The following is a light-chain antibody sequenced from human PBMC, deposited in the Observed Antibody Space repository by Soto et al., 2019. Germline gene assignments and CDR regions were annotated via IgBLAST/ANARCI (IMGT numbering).Light chain of an antibody. J-gene: IGKJ4*01. CDR3: QQSYSLPPT. CDR1: QSISNY. V-gene: IGKV1-39*01. CDR2: AAS. Sequence: DIQMTQSPSSLSASVGDRVTITCRASQSISNYLNWYQQKPGKAPKLLIFAASSLQSGVPSRFSGSGSGTDFTLTISSLQPEDFATYYCQQSYSLPPTFGGGTKVEIK.